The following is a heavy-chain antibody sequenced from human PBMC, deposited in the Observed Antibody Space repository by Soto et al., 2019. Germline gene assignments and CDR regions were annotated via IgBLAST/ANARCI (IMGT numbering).Heavy chain of an antibody. CDR3: ARDFMAPEPSGSYGDY. CDR1: GGTFSSYA. V-gene: IGHV1-69*01. D-gene: IGHD1-26*01. CDR2: IIPIFGTA. Sequence: QVQLVQSGAEVKKPGSSVKVSCKASGGTFSSYAISWVRQAPGQGLEWMGGIIPIFGTANYAQKFQGRVTITADESTSTAYRELSSLRSEDTAVYYCARDFMAPEPSGSYGDYWGQGTLVTVSS. J-gene: IGHJ4*02.